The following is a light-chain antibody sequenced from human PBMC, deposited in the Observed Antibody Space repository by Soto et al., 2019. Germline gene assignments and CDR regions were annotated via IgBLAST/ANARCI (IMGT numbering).Light chain of an antibody. Sequence: DIQMTQSPSTLSASVGDRVTITCRASQSISTWLAWFQQKPGKAPEVLIYKASTLESGVPSRFSGSRSGTEFTLTISSLQPDDFATYYCQQYNTYPLTFGGGTKVEIK. J-gene: IGKJ4*01. CDR2: KAS. CDR1: QSISTW. CDR3: QQYNTYPLT. V-gene: IGKV1-5*03.